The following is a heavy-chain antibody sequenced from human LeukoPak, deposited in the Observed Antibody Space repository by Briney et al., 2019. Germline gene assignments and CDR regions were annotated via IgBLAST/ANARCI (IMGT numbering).Heavy chain of an antibody. J-gene: IGHJ4*02. V-gene: IGHV4-59*01. Sequence: SETLPLTCTVSGGSISSYYWSWIRQPPGKGLEWIGYIYYSGSTNYNPSLKSRVTISVDTSKNQFSPKLSSVTAADTAVYYCARSVGRSSGWYEKYYFDYWGQGTLVTVSS. CDR1: GGSISSYY. D-gene: IGHD6-19*01. CDR2: IYYSGST. CDR3: ARSVGRSSGWYEKYYFDY.